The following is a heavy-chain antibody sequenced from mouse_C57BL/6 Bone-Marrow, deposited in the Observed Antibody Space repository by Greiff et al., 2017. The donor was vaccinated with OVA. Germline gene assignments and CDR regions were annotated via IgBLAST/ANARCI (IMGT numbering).Heavy chain of an antibody. CDR1: GYSITSGYY. Sequence: ESGPGLVKPSQSLSLTCSVTGYSITSGYYWNWIRQFPGNKLEWMGYISYDGSNNYNPSLKNRISITRDTSKNQFFLKLNSVTTEDTATYYCANGYYVRFAYWGQGTLVTVSA. D-gene: IGHD2-3*01. CDR3: ANGYYVRFAY. V-gene: IGHV3-6*01. CDR2: ISYDGSN. J-gene: IGHJ3*01.